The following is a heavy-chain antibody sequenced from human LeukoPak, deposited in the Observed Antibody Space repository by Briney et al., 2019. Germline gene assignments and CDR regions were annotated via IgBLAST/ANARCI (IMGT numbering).Heavy chain of an antibody. J-gene: IGHJ4*02. CDR3: ARGGTAAGHRDYFDY. D-gene: IGHD6-13*01. Sequence: GGSLRLSCAASGFTFSSYSMNWVRQAPGKGLEWVSYVSSSSSTIYYADSVKGRFTISRDNAKNSLYLQMNSLRAEDTAVYYCARGGTAAGHRDYFDYWGQGTLVTVSS. CDR1: GFTFSSYS. CDR2: VSSSSSTI. V-gene: IGHV3-48*01.